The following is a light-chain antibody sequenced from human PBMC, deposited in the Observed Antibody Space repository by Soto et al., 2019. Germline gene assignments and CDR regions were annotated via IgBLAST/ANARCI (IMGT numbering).Light chain of an antibody. CDR1: QSLVYSDGNTY. V-gene: IGKV2-30*01. Sequence: DVVMTQSPLSLPVTLGQPASISCRSSQSLVYSDGNTYLNWFHQRPGQSPKRLIYKVSNRDSGVPDRFSGSGSVTDFTLKISRVEAEDVGVYYCMQATLWPLYTFGQGTKLEIK. CDR3: MQATLWPLYT. J-gene: IGKJ2*01. CDR2: KVS.